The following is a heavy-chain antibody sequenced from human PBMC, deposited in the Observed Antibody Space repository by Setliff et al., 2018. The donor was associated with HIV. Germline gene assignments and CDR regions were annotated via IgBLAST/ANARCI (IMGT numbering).Heavy chain of an antibody. D-gene: IGHD1-7*01. CDR1: GFSFRNSFYN. CDR2: INHSGST. J-gene: IGHJ5*01. V-gene: IGHV4-39*07. CDR3: ARVRLELRQYWFDS. Sequence: PSETLSLTCNVSGFSFRNSFYNWGWIRQPPGKGLEWIGEINHSGSTNYNPSLKRRVTISVDTSKNQFSLKLNSVTAADTAVYYCARVRLELRQYWFDSWGQGSPVTVSS.